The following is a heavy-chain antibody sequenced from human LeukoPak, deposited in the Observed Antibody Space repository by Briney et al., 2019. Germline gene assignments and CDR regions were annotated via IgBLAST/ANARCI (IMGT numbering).Heavy chain of an antibody. D-gene: IGHD6-19*01. V-gene: IGHV1-8*02. CDR3: ATTGYSSALRDY. CDR2: MNPNSGNT. Sequence: ASVKVSCKASGGTFSSYAISWVRQATGQGLEWMGWMNPNSGNTGYAQKFQGRVTMTRNTSISTAYMELSSLRSEDTAVYYCATTGYSSALRDYWGQGTLVTVSS. CDR1: GGTFSSYA. J-gene: IGHJ4*02.